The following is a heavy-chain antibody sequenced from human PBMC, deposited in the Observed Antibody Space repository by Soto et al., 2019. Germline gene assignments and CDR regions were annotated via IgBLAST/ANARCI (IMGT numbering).Heavy chain of an antibody. D-gene: IGHD5-12*01. V-gene: IGHV3-21*01. CDR2: ISSSSSYI. CDR1: GFTFSSYS. CDR3: ARVGGYTYYYYGMDV. Sequence: GGSLRLSCAASGFTFSSYSMNWVRQAPGKGLEWVSSISSSSSYIYYADSAKGRFTISRDNAKNSLYLQMNSLRAEDTAVYYCARVGGYTYYYYGMDVWGQGTTVTVSS. J-gene: IGHJ6*02.